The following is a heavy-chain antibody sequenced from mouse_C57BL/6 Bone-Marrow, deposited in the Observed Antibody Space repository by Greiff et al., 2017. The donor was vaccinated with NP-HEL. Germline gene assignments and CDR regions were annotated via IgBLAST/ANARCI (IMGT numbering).Heavy chain of an antibody. CDR2: IDPSDSET. Sequence: QVQLQQPGAELVRPGSSVKLSCKASGYTFTSYWMHWVKQRPIQGLEWIGNIDPSDSETHYNQKFKDKATLTVDKSSSTAYMQLSSLTSEDSAVYYCARRRPSGTGYCDYWGQGTTLTVSS. V-gene: IGHV1-52*01. J-gene: IGHJ2*01. CDR1: GYTFTSYW. CDR3: ARRRPSGTGYCDY. D-gene: IGHD4-1*01.